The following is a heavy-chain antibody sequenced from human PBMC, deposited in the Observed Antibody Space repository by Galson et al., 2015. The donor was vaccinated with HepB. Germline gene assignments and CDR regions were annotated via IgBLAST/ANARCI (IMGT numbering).Heavy chain of an antibody. D-gene: IGHD2-8*01. J-gene: IGHJ6*03. Sequence: SLRLSCAASGFTFSSYNMNWVRQAPGKGLEWVSYISSGGGATYYADPVRGRFTISRDNAKNSLYLQMNSLRAEDTAVYFCARAPHCFNGICYVRYYMDVWGKGTTVTVSS. CDR1: GFTFSSYN. CDR2: ISSGGGAT. V-gene: IGHV3-48*01. CDR3: ARAPHCFNGICYVRYYMDV.